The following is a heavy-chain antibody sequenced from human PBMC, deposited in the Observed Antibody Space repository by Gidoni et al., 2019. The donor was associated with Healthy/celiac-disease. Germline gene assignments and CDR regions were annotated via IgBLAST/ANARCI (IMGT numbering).Heavy chain of an antibody. CDR1: GFTFDDYT. J-gene: IGHJ4*02. D-gene: IGHD6-13*01. CDR2: ISWECGST. V-gene: IGHV3-43*01. Sequence: EVQLVESGGVVVQPGGSLRLSCAASGFTFDDYTMHWVRQAPGKGLEWVSLISWECGSTYYADSVKCRFTISRDNSKNSLYLQMNSLRTEDTALYYCAKDISIAAAGYFDYWGQGTLVTVSS. CDR3: AKDISIAAAGYFDY.